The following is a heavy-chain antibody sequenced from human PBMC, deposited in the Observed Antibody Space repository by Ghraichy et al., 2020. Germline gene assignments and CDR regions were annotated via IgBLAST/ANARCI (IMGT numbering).Heavy chain of an antibody. CDR2: INPNSGGT. Sequence: ASVKVSCKASGYTFTGYYMHWVRQAPGQGLEWMGWINPNSGGTNYAQKFQGWVTMTRDTSISTAYMELSRLRSDDTAVYYCARRSSQHQGGAFDIWGQGTMVTVSS. CDR3: ARRSSQHQGGAFDI. J-gene: IGHJ3*02. V-gene: IGHV1-2*04. D-gene: IGHD6-13*01. CDR1: GYTFTGYY.